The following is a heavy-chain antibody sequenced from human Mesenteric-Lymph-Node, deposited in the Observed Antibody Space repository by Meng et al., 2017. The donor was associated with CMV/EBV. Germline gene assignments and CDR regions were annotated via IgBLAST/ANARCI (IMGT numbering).Heavy chain of an antibody. CDR2: INHSGRT. CDR3: ARSQRTSFGLIICFDY. D-gene: IGHD3-3*01. J-gene: IGHJ4*02. Sequence: SETLSLTCAVYGGSFSGYSWSWIRQPPGKGLEWIGEINHSGRTKYNSSLKSRVTISVDTSKNEFSLKLSSVTVADTAVYYCARSQRTSFGLIICFDYWGQGTLVTVSS. CDR1: GGSFSGYS. V-gene: IGHV4-34*01.